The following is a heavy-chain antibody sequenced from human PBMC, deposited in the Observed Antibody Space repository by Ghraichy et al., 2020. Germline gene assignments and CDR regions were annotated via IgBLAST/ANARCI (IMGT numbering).Heavy chain of an antibody. Sequence: GGSLRLSCAASGFTFSSYAMSWVRQAPGKGLEWVSAISGSGGSTYYADSVKGRFTISRDNSKNTLYLQMNSLRAEDTAVYYCAKELSGRWFGELLSNWFDPWGQGTLVTVSS. CDR1: GFTFSSYA. CDR3: AKELSGRWFGELLSNWFDP. CDR2: ISGSGGST. V-gene: IGHV3-23*01. D-gene: IGHD3-10*01. J-gene: IGHJ5*02.